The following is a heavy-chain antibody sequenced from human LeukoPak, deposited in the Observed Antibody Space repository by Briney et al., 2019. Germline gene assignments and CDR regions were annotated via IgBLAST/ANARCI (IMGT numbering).Heavy chain of an antibody. CDR2: ISGNNGYT. Sequence: ASVKVSCKASGYTFNTYGISWVRQAPGQGLEWMGWISGNNGYTNYAQKLQGRVTMTTDTSMNTAYMELRSLRSDDTAVYYCGRDLIDYGGNIVYWGQGTLVTVSS. J-gene: IGHJ4*02. CDR3: GRDLIDYGGNIVY. D-gene: IGHD4-23*01. CDR1: GYTFNTYG. V-gene: IGHV1-18*01.